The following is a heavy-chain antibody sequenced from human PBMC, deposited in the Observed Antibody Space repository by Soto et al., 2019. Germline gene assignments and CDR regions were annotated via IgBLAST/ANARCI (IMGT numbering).Heavy chain of an antibody. CDR1: GFTFSSYS. D-gene: IGHD6-13*01. J-gene: IGHJ5*02. CDR3: ARDLLAAGHDP. CDR2: ISSSSSYR. V-gene: IGHV3-21*01. Sequence: GGSLRLSCAASGFTFSSYSMNWVRQAPGKGLEWVASISSSSSYRYYADSVKGRCTISRDNAKNSLYLQMNSLRAEDTAVYYCARDLLAAGHDPWGQGXLVTVSS.